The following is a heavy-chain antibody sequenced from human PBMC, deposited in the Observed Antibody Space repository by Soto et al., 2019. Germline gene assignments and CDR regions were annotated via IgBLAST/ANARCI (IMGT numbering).Heavy chain of an antibody. CDR2: IIPIGGTA. Sequence: QGQLVQSGAEVKEPGSSVKVSCKASGVTFSSYAISWVRQAPGQGREWMGGIIPIGGTADYAQKFQGRVTIIADVYTSTAYMALGRLRSEDTAVYYCARDLLWFGYTYADVWGQGTTVTVSS. D-gene: IGHD3-16*01. CDR1: GVTFSSYA. CDR3: ARDLLWFGYTYADV. V-gene: IGHV1-69*12. J-gene: IGHJ6*02.